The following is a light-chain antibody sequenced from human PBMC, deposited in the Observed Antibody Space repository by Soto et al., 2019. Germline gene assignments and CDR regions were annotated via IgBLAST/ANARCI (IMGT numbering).Light chain of an antibody. J-gene: IGLJ3*02. CDR2: DVS. CDR1: SSDVGGYNY. V-gene: IGLV2-11*01. Sequence: QSVLTQPRSVSGSPGQSVTISCTGTSSDVGGYNYVSWYQQHPGKAPKLMIYDVSKRPSGVPDRFSGSKSGNTASLTISGLQAEYEADYYCCSYAGSYTPWVFGGGTKLTVL. CDR3: CSYAGSYTPWV.